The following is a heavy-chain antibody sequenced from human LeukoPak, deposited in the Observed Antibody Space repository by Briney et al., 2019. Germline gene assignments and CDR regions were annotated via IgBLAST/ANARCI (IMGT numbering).Heavy chain of an antibody. V-gene: IGHV4-34*01. CDR3: ARGIVSKVIDGNVGMDV. D-gene: IGHD5/OR15-5a*01. CDR1: GGSFSGYY. Sequence: SETLSLTCAVYGGSFSGYYWSWIRQPPGKGLEWIGEINHSGSTNYNPSLKSRVTISVDTSKNQFSLKLSSVTAADTAVYYCARGIVSKVIDGNVGMDVWGQGTTVTVSS. CDR2: INHSGST. J-gene: IGHJ6*02.